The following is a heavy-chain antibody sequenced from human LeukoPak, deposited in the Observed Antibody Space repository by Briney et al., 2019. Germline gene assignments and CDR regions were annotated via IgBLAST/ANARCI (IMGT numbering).Heavy chain of an antibody. J-gene: IGHJ4*02. V-gene: IGHV4-34*01. Sequence: SETLSLTCAVYGGSFSGYYWNWIRQPPGKGLEWIGEINHSGSTNYKSSLKSRVTISVDTSKNQFSMKPYSVTAADTAVYFCARGSGRRYFDYWGQGTLLTVSS. CDR2: INHSGST. CDR1: GGSFSGYY. CDR3: ARGSGRRYFDY. D-gene: IGHD2-8*02.